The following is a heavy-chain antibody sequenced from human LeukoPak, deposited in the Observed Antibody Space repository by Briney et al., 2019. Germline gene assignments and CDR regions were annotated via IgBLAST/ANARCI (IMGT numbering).Heavy chain of an antibody. CDR1: GFTFSSYS. Sequence: GGSLRLSCAASGFTFSSYSMNWVRQAPGKGLEWVSSISSSSYIYYADSVKGRFTISRDNSKNTLYLQMNSLRAEDTAVYYCARPAGYSSGPGWGGYFQHWGQGTLVTVSS. V-gene: IGHV3-21*01. J-gene: IGHJ1*01. CDR2: ISSSSYI. D-gene: IGHD6-19*01. CDR3: ARPAGYSSGPGWGGYFQH.